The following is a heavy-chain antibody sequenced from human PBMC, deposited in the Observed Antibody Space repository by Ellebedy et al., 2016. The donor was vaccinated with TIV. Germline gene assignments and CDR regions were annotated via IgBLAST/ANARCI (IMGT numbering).Heavy chain of an antibody. J-gene: IGHJ4*02. V-gene: IGHV3-7*01. CDR1: GFTFSSHW. CDR3: ARDGLYNTVNL. CDR2: IKQDGRER. Sequence: GESLKISCVTPGFTFSSHWLNWVRQAPGKGLELVASIKQDGRERQYVDSVKGRFTVARENAKNSLYLQMNGLRAEDTGIYDCARDGLYNTVNLWGQGTQVTVSS. D-gene: IGHD1-14*01.